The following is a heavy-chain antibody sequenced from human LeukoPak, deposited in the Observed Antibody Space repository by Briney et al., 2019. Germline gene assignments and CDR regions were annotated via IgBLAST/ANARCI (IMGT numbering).Heavy chain of an antibody. V-gene: IGHV3-30*02. Sequence: GGSLRLSCAASGFTFSSYGMHWVRQAPGKGLEWVAFIRYDGSNKYYADSVKSRFTISRDNSKNTLYPQMNSLRAEDTAVYYCAKDSDIVVVPALDWGQGTLVTVSS. CDR3: AKDSDIVVVPALD. CDR1: GFTFSSYG. CDR2: IRYDGSNK. J-gene: IGHJ4*02. D-gene: IGHD2-2*01.